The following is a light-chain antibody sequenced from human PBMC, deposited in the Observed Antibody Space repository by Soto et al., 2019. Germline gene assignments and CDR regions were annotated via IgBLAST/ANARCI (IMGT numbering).Light chain of an antibody. J-gene: IGKJ3*01. CDR1: QSVSSN. CDR2: GAS. Sequence: EIVMTQSPATLSVSPGERATLSCRASQSVSSNLAWYQQKPGQAPRLLIYGASNRATGIPARFSGRGSGTDFTLTISSLEPEDFAVYYCQQRSKWPFTFGPGTKVDIK. CDR3: QQRSKWPFT. V-gene: IGKV3-11*01.